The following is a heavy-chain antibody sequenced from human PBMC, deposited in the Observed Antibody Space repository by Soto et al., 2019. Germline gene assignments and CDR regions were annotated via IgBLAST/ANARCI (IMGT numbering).Heavy chain of an antibody. D-gene: IGHD3-22*01. CDR2: IYHIGST. CDR3: ARTSYDSSGTATYP. CDR1: GGSVSSANW. Sequence: PSETLSLTCAVSGGSVSSANWWTWVRQSPGKGLEWIGDIYHIGSTDYNPSLRGRVTISVDKSNNQFSLTLKYVTAADTAVYYCARTSYDSSGTATYPLGQGTLVPVSS. V-gene: IGHV4-4*02. J-gene: IGHJ5*02.